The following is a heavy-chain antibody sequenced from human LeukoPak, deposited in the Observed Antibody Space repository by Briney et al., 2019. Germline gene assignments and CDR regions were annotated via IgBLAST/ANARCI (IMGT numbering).Heavy chain of an antibody. Sequence: GGSLRLSCAASGFTFSSNWTTWVRQPPKKGLEWVATIKQDGGEKYYVDSVKGRFTISRDNAKNSLYLQMNSLRAEDMAVYYCATSGPSGYYEAWGQGTLVTVSS. CDR2: IKQDGGEK. V-gene: IGHV3-7*01. CDR1: GFTFSSNW. J-gene: IGHJ5*02. CDR3: ATSGPSGYYEA. D-gene: IGHD3-22*01.